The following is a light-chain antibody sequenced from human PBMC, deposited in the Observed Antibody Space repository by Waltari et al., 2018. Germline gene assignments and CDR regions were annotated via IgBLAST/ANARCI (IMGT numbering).Light chain of an antibody. CDR3: SSYGGSNNWV. Sequence: QSALTQPPSASGSPGQSVTISCTGTSGDVGGYNSVSWYQQRPGKVPKLMISEVSKRPAGVPYRFAGSKSGNAASPTVSGRQAEDEAQYYCSSYGGSNNWVFGGGTKLTVL. CDR1: SGDVGGYNS. V-gene: IGLV2-8*01. CDR2: EVS. J-gene: IGLJ3*02.